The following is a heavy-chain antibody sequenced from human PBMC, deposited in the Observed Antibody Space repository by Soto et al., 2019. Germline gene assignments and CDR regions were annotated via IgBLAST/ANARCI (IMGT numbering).Heavy chain of an antibody. Sequence: EVQLVESGGDLVQPGGSLRLSCAASGFIFSAYTMTWVRQAPGRGLEFVSHISSSGGAIFYAESVKGRFTVSRDNAKNTLYLQMNSRRDEDTAVYFCARDHGGSTWFVGVYYFFGMDVWGQGTAVTVSS. D-gene: IGHD6-13*01. J-gene: IGHJ6*02. CDR2: ISSSGGAI. V-gene: IGHV3-48*02. CDR1: GFIFSAYT. CDR3: ARDHGGSTWFVGVYYFFGMDV.